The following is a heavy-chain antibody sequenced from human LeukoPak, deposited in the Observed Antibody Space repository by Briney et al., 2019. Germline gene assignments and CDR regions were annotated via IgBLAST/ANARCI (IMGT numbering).Heavy chain of an antibody. CDR3: ARAPGYFYMDV. CDR1: GGYIGSYY. J-gene: IGHJ6*03. Sequence: PSETLSLTCTVSGGYIGSYYWSWIRQPAGKGLEWIGRILTSETPSYNPSLESRVTMSVDTSENLFSLKLSSMTAADTAVYYCARAPGYFYMDVWGKGTTVTVSS. CDR2: ILTSETP. V-gene: IGHV4-4*07. D-gene: IGHD3-10*01.